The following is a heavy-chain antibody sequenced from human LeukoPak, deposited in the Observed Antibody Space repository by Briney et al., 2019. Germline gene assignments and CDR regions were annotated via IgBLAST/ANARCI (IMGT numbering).Heavy chain of an antibody. Sequence: KPSETLSLTCTVSGGSISSNTYYWGWIRQPPGKGLEWIGTIYYTGSAYYNPSLKSRVTISVDTSKSQFSLILNSVTAAEPALIYWGRHLMGATFDFYTRGQRNLGTVSP. CDR1: GGSISSNTYY. V-gene: IGHV4-39*01. CDR2: IYYTGSA. CDR3: GRHLMGATFDFYT. D-gene: IGHD1-26*01. J-gene: IGHJ4*01.